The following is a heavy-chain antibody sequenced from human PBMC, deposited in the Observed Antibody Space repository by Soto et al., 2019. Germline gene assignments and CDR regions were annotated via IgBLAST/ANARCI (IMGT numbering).Heavy chain of an antibody. V-gene: IGHV1-18*01. CDR1: GYTFSNYG. CDR2: ISLYSDGT. CDR3: ARVVPGAEAWFGP. Sequence: QVQLVQSGGEVKRPGASVKVSCKTSGYTFSNYGITWVRQAPGQPLEWLGWISLYSDGTNYAQKFQGRVSMTTDTSTTTAYMELRSLRSDDTAVYYCARVVPGAEAWFGPWCHGTLVTGSS. D-gene: IGHD2-2*01. J-gene: IGHJ5*02.